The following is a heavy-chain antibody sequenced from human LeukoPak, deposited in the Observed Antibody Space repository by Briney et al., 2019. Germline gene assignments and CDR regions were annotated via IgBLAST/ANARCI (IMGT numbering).Heavy chain of an antibody. CDR3: ATSRDDRGGYFDL. J-gene: IGHJ2*01. D-gene: IGHD3-22*01. CDR1: GGFISSGTHY. V-gene: IGHV4-61*02. CDR2: IFTSGRP. Sequence: PSETLSLTCDVSGGFISSGTHYWTWTRQPVGKGLEWLGRIFTSGRPAYNSSLESRLTISIDKSKNQFYLKLTSLTAADTAVYYCATSRDDRGGYFDLWGRGTLVTVSS.